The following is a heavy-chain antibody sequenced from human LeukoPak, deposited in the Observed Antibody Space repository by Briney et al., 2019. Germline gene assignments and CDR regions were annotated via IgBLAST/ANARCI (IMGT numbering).Heavy chain of an antibody. Sequence: PGGSLRLSCEVSGFSSRNDHINWIRQPPGKGLEWVSGVDGSGTSTSYGDSVRGRFTISRDTSKDTIYLQMNSLRAEDSAVYYCARFTWGCRGGCCWGRGTLLTVSS. CDR1: GFSSRNDH. V-gene: IGHV3-23*05. CDR2: VDGSGTST. J-gene: IGHJ4*02. D-gene: IGHD7-27*01. CDR3: ARFTWGCRGGCC.